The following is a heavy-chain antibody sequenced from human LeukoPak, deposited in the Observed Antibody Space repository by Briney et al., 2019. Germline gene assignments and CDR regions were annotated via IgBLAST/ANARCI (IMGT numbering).Heavy chain of an antibody. J-gene: IGHJ5*02. CDR3: ARDLGGFDP. V-gene: IGHV4-59*01. Sequence: PSETLSLTCTVSGGSMGSYYWSWIRKPPGKGLEWIGYVYDSGSTNYNPSLKSRVTISVDTSKNQFSLKLSSVTAADTAVYYCARDLGGFDPWGQGTLVTVSS. CDR2: VYDSGST. D-gene: IGHD2-15*01. CDR1: GGSMGSYY.